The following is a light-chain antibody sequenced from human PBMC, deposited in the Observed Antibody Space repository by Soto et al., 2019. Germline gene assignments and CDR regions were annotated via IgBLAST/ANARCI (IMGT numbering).Light chain of an antibody. CDR3: QQYDSLPLS. CDR2: DAS. J-gene: IGKJ3*01. CDR1: QDISNY. Sequence: DIQMTQSPSSLSASVGDRVIISCQASQDISNYLNWNQQKPGKAPKLLISDASKLEAGVPSRFNGRGSGTEFTVTISSLQPEDIATYYCQQYDSLPLSFGPGTKVDI. V-gene: IGKV1-33*01.